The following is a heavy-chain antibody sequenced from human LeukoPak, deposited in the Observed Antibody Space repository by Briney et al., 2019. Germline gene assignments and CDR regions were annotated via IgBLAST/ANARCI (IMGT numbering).Heavy chain of an antibody. V-gene: IGHV1-46*03. Sequence: GASVKVSCKASGYTFTSYYMHWVRQAPGQVLERMGIINPSGGSTSYAQKFQGRVTMTRDTSTSTVYMELSSLRSEDTAVYYRARVSGEGDYWGQGTLVTVSS. D-gene: IGHD7-27*01. CDR1: GYTFTSYY. J-gene: IGHJ4*02. CDR3: ARVSGEGDY. CDR2: INPSGGST.